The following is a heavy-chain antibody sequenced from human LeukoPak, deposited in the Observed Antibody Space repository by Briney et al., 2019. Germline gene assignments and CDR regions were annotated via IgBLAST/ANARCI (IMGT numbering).Heavy chain of an antibody. D-gene: IGHD3-10*01. Sequence: GGALRLSCAASGFTFSSYSMKRGRHAPGKGLEWGSSISSSSNYIYYADSVKGRFTISRDNAKNSLYLQMNSLRAEDTAVYYCARIRQIRFGESDYWGQGTLVTVSS. CDR3: ARIRQIRFGESDY. CDR1: GFTFSSYS. J-gene: IGHJ4*02. CDR2: ISSSSNYI. V-gene: IGHV3-21*01.